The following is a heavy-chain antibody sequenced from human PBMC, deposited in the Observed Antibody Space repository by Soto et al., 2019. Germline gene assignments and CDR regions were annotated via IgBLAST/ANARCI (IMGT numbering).Heavy chain of an antibody. CDR3: ARGGSGAYYTDD. J-gene: IGHJ4*02. Sequence: EVQLVESGGDFVQPGGSLRLSCAASGFTFSSYWLHWVRHVPGNGLVWVSRINSDGSRVNYADSVKGRFAISRDNAKNKLYLHVNSLTVEDTAVYSCARGGSGAYYTDDCCRGTLVTVSS. CDR1: GFTFSSYW. CDR2: INSDGSRV. D-gene: IGHD3-22*01. V-gene: IGHV3-74*01.